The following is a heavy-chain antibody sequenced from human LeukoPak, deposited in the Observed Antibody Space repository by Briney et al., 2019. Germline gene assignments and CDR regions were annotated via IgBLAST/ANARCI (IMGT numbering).Heavy chain of an antibody. V-gene: IGHV3-23*01. CDR1: VLHLTTYA. Sequence: GRSLRLSCAASVLHLTTYAMTWVRQAPAKGLEWVSSIKIGGGGTYYADSVEGRFTISRDNSENTLHLQMNNLRVEDTARYFCARCMVLSQGWCNWFDPWGQGTLVTVSS. CDR3: ARCMVLSQGWCNWFDP. J-gene: IGHJ5*02. CDR2: IKIGGGGT. D-gene: IGHD6-13*01.